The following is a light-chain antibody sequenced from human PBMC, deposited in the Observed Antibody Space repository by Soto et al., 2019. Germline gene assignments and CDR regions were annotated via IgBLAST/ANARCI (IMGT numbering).Light chain of an antibody. Sequence: EIVMTQSPATLSVSPGERATLSCRASQSVSNNLAWYQQKPGQAPRLLIYGASTRATGIPARFSGSGSGAEFTLTISSLQSEDFAVYYCQHYNNWPPWTFGQGTRWIS. CDR3: QHYNNWPPWT. CDR1: QSVSNN. V-gene: IGKV3-15*01. CDR2: GAS. J-gene: IGKJ1*01.